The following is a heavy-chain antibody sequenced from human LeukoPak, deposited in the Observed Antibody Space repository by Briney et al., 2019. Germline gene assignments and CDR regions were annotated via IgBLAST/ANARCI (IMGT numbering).Heavy chain of an antibody. D-gene: IGHD3-22*01. V-gene: IGHV3-15*01. CDR2: IKSKTDGGTT. Sequence: PGGSLRLSCAASGFTFSNAWMSWVRQAPGKGLEWVGRIKSKTDGGTTDYAAPVKGRFTISRDDSKNTLYLQMNSLETEDTAVYYCTTEMYYYDSSGPPGGYWGQGTLVTVSS. CDR1: GFTFSNAW. J-gene: IGHJ4*02. CDR3: TTEMYYYDSSGPPGGY.